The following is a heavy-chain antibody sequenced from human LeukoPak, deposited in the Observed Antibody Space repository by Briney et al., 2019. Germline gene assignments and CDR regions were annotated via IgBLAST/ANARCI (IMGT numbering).Heavy chain of an antibody. Sequence: PGGSLRLSCAASGFTFDDYAMHWVRQAPGKGLEWVSGISWNSGSIGYADSVKGRFTISRDNAKNSLYLQMNSLRAEDTALYDCAKADCSSTSCYFDYWGQGTLVTVSS. J-gene: IGHJ4*02. CDR2: ISWNSGSI. CDR3: AKADCSSTSCYFDY. D-gene: IGHD2-2*01. CDR1: GFTFDDYA. V-gene: IGHV3-9*01.